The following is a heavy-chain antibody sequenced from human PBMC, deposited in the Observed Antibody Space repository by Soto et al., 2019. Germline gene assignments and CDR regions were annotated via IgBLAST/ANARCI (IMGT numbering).Heavy chain of an antibody. CDR3: ARDRHSTSNGYFDS. J-gene: IGHJ4*02. D-gene: IGHD6-6*01. CDR1: PLTFTRHG. Sequence: SLTLSCXASPLTFTRHGVPWDRQAPSKGPASVALIYYDGGNTYSADSAKGRVTIPRNNSKNTLYLQMNSLRVEDTVVYYCARDRHSTSNGYFDSWGQGDPVSV. CDR2: IYYDGGNT. V-gene: IGHV3-33*08.